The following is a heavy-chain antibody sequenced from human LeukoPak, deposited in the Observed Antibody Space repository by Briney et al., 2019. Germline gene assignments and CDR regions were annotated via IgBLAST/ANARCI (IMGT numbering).Heavy chain of an antibody. V-gene: IGHV4-59*11. D-gene: IGHD6-13*01. J-gene: IGHJ4*02. CDR3: ARGRLSGSSHFDS. Sequence: SETLSLTCTVSGGSINSHCGNWVRQPQGKGLEWIGYIYYTGSATYNPSLSSRVTISVDTSNNQFSLKLTSVTAADTAVYCCARGRLSGSSHFDSWGQGTLVTVSS. CDR2: IYYTGSA. CDR1: GGSINSHC.